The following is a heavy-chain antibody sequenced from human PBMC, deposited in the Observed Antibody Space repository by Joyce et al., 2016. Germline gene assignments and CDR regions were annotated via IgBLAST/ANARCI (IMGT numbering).Heavy chain of an antibody. D-gene: IGHD5-18*01. V-gene: IGHV1-46*01. J-gene: IGHJ6*02. Sequence: QVQLAQSGAEVKKPGASVKASCKASGYTFTNYYMHWVRQAPGQGLELMGIINPMCGSTTSAQKCQGRDTMTRATSTSTVYMELSSLGSEDAAVYYCARDTAMATGYYYYGMDVWGQGTTVTVSS. CDR3: ARDTAMATGYYYYGMDV. CDR2: INPMCGST. CDR1: GYTFTNYY.